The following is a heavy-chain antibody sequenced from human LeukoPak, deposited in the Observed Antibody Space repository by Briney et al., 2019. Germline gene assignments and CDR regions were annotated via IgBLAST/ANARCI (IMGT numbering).Heavy chain of an antibody. D-gene: IGHD3-22*01. Sequence: SETLSLTCAVYSGSFSGYYWSWIRQPPGKGLEWIGEVNDSGITNCNPSLKSRVTIPVDTSKNQFSLKLSSVTDADTAVYYCARDPSPNHYDSSGHNWFDPWGQGTLVTVSS. CDR2: VNDSGIT. V-gene: IGHV4-34*01. J-gene: IGHJ5*02. CDR3: ARDPSPNHYDSSGHNWFDP. CDR1: SGSFSGYY.